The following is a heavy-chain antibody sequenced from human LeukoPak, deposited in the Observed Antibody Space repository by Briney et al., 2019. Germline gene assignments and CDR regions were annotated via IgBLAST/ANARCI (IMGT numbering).Heavy chain of an antibody. CDR2: IYYSGST. Sequence: SETLSLTCTVSGGSISSSSYYWGWIRQPPGKGLEGIGRIYYSGSTYYNPSLKSRVTISVDTSKNPFSLKLSSVTAADTAVYYCARHKDYYYSYMDVWGKGTTVTISS. CDR1: GGSISSSSYY. J-gene: IGHJ6*03. CDR3: ARHKDYYYSYMDV. V-gene: IGHV4-39*01.